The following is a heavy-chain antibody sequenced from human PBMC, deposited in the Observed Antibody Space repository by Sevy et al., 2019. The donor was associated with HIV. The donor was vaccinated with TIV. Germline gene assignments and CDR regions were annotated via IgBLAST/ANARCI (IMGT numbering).Heavy chain of an antibody. J-gene: IGHJ4*02. V-gene: IGHV3-23*01. CDR3: TKDRRYSYGRFDF. CDR2: ISGSGDTT. D-gene: IGHD5-18*01. Sequence: GGSLRLSCAASGFTFNTYAMSWVRQAPGKGLEWVSSISGSGDTTHYADSVKGRFTISRDTSKNTLYLQMKSLRAEDTAIYYCTKDRRYSYGRFDFWGQGTLVTVSS. CDR1: GFTFNTYA.